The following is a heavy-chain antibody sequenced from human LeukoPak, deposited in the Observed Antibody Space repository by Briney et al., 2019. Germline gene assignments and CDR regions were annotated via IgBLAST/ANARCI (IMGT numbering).Heavy chain of an antibody. CDR2: IGISDVT. V-gene: IGHV3-13*01. D-gene: IGHD6-19*01. CDR1: GFTLRSYD. J-gene: IGHJ4*02. CDR3: ARGGIQVSGIDEIDY. Sequence: GGSLRLSCAASGFTLRSYDMHWVRQVTGKGLEWVSAIGISDVTYYQGSVKGRFTISRENAKNSLYLQMNSLTAGDTAVYYCARGGIQVSGIDEIDYWGQGTLVTVSS.